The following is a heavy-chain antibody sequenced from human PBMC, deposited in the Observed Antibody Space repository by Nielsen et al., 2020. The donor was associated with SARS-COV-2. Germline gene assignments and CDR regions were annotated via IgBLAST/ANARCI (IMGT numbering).Heavy chain of an antibody. J-gene: IGHJ6*02. Sequence: RQAPGKGLEWLGRIYTSGSTYYNPSLKSRVTISVDRSKNQFSLKLSSVTAADTAVYYCARGANYDFWSGYYYYGMDVWGQGTTVTVSS. V-gene: IGHV4-30-4*07. CDR3: ARGANYDFWSGYYYYGMDV. CDR2: IYTSGST. D-gene: IGHD3-3*01.